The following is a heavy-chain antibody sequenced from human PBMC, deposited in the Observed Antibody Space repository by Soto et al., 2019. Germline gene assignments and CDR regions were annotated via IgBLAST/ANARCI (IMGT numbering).Heavy chain of an antibody. CDR2: ISGSGGST. D-gene: IGHD2-2*01. CDR3: ANPRMPFDY. J-gene: IGHJ4*02. Sequence: GGSLRLSCAASGFTFSSYAMSWVRQAPGKGLEWVSAISGSGGSTYYADSVKGRFTISRDNSKNTLYLQMHSLRAEATAVYYCANPRMPFDYWGQGTLVTVSS. CDR1: GFTFSSYA. V-gene: IGHV3-23*01.